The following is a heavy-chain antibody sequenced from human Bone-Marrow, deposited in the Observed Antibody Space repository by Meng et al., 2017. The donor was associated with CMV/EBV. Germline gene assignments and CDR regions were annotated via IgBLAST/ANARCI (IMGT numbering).Heavy chain of an antibody. CDR1: GFTFSSYW. CDR3: AKDGVDYSYYYYYYGMDV. J-gene: IGHJ6*02. D-gene: IGHD2-15*01. V-gene: IGHV3-23*03. Sequence: GGSLRLSCAASGFTFSSYWMSWVRQAPGKGLEWVSVIYSGGSSTYYADSVKGRFTISRDNSKNTLYLQMNSLRAEDTAVYYCAKDGVDYSYYYYYYGMDVWGQGTTVTVSS. CDR2: IYSGGSST.